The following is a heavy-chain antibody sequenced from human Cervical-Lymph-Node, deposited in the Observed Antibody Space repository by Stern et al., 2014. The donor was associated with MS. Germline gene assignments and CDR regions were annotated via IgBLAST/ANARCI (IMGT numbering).Heavy chain of an antibody. D-gene: IGHD2-2*01. V-gene: IGHV3-23*04. CDR1: GFTFSSYA. Sequence: EMQLVESGGGLVQPGGSLRLSCAASGFTFSSYAMSWVRQAPGKGLEWVSAISGSGGSTCYPDSVKGRFTISRDKSKNTLYLQMNSLRAEDTAVYYCAKGGIVVVPAAMNYYYGMDVWGQGTTVTVSS. J-gene: IGHJ6*02. CDR3: AKGGIVVVPAAMNYYYGMDV. CDR2: ISGSGGST.